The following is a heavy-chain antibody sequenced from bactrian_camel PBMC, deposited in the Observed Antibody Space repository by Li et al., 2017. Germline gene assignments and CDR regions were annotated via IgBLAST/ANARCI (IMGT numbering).Heavy chain of an antibody. V-gene: IGHV3S40*01. CDR2: ISSGGIST. D-gene: IGHD1*01. CDR3: AAVRDPAPEILRERPAHACSPLFGY. CDR1: GFIFNNYD. J-gene: IGHJ6*01. Sequence: VQLVESGGGLVQPGGTLRLSCSASGFIFNNYDLSWVRQAPGKGLEWVSSISSGGISTYYADSVKGRFTISRDNAKNTLYLQMNSLKPEDTAVYYCAAVRDPAPEILRERPAHACSPLFGYWGWGTQVTVS.